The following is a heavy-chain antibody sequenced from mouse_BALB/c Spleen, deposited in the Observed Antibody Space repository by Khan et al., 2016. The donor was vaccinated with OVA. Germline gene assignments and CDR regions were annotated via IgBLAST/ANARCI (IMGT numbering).Heavy chain of an antibody. J-gene: IGHJ3*01. CDR2: ISSYYGDA. CDR1: GYTFTDFA. V-gene: IGHV1S137*01. D-gene: IGHD2-1*01. Sequence: QVQLQQSGAELVRPGVSVKISCKGSGYTFTDFAMHWVKQSHAKSLEWIGVISSYYGDANYNQNFKGKATMTVDKSSSTTYMEFARLTSEDSAIYYWVRGIGHYRFAYWGPGTLVTVAA. CDR3: VRGIGHYRFAY.